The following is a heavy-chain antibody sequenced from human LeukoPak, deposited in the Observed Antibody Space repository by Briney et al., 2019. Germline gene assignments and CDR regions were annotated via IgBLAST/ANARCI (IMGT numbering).Heavy chain of an antibody. J-gene: IGHJ5*02. CDR2: IIGDGYST. CDR3: SRSTDINWFDP. V-gene: IGHV3-74*01. Sequence: PGGSLRLSCAASGFTFSSYWLHWVRQAPGKGLVWVSRIIGDGYSTAYADSVRGRFTISRDNTKNTVYLQMNSLRAEDTAVYYCSRSTDINWFDPWGQGTLVTVSS. CDR1: GFTFSSYW. D-gene: IGHD5/OR15-5a*01.